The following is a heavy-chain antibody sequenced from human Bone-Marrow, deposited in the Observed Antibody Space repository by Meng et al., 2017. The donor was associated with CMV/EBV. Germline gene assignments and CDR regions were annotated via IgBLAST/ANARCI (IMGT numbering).Heavy chain of an antibody. Sequence: ASVKVSCKASGYTFTSYGISWVRQAPGQGLEWMGWISAYNGNTNYAQKFQGRVTMTRDTSISTAYMELSRLRSDDTAVYYCARDIHYDFWSGYYSNWFDPWGQGTLVTVSS. J-gene: IGHJ5*02. CDR1: GYTFTSYG. CDR3: ARDIHYDFWSGYYSNWFDP. V-gene: IGHV1-18*01. CDR2: ISAYNGNT. D-gene: IGHD3-3*01.